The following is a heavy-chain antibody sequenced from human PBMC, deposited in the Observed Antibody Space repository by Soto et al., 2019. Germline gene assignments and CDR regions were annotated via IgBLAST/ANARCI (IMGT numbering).Heavy chain of an antibody. CDR2: IKSKTDGGTT. D-gene: IGHD3-10*01. CDR1: GFTFSNAW. J-gene: IGHJ5*02. V-gene: IGHV3-15*01. Sequence: GGSLRLSCAASGFTFSNAWMSWVRQAPGKGLEWVGRIKSKTDGGTTDYAAPVKGRFTISRDDSKNTLYLQMNSLKTEDTAVYYCTTVHSGLWFGELLFSWGQGTLVTVSS. CDR3: TTVHSGLWFGELLFS.